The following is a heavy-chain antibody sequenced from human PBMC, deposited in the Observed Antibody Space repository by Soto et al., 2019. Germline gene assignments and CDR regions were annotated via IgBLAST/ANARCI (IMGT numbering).Heavy chain of an antibody. CDR2: ISAYNGNT. V-gene: IGHV1-18*01. Sequence: QVQLVQSGAEVKKPGASVKVSCKASGYTFTSYGISWVRQAPGQGLEWMGWISAYNGNTNYAQKLQGRVTMTTDTSTSTAYMKLRRLRPDDTAEDDCAREISSNSVIAFDIWGQGTMVTVSS. CDR3: AREISSNSVIAFDI. J-gene: IGHJ3*02. CDR1: GYTFTSYG. D-gene: IGHD2-2*01.